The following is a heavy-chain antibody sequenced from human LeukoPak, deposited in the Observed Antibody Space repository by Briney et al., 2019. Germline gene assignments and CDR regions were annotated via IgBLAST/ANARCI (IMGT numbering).Heavy chain of an antibody. CDR2: ISSSGSTI. V-gene: IGHV3-48*03. CDR1: GFTFSSYE. Sequence: GGSLRLSCAASGFTFSSYEMHWVRQAPGKGLEWVSYISSSGSTIYYADSVKGRFTISRDNSKNTVYLQMNSLRAEDTAVYYCAKDRTGTTGRDWVDPWGQGNLVTVSS. CDR3: AKDRTGTTGRDWVDP. D-gene: IGHD1-1*01. J-gene: IGHJ5*02.